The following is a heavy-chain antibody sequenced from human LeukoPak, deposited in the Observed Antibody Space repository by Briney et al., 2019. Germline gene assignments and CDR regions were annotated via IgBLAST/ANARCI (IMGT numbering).Heavy chain of an antibody. CDR3: ARGREYCSGGSCYSLGHSVGFDY. J-gene: IGHJ4*02. V-gene: IGHV4-39*07. Sequence: SETLSLTCTVSGGSISSGSYYWSWIRQPPGKGLEWIGEINHSGSTNYNPSLKSRVTISVDTSKNQFSLKLSSVTAADTAVYYCARGREYCSGGSCYSLGHSVGFDYWGQGTLVTVSS. CDR2: INHSGST. D-gene: IGHD2-15*01. CDR1: GGSISSGSYY.